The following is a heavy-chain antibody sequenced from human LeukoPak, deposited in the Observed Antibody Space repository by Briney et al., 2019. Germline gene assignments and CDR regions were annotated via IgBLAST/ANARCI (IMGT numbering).Heavy chain of an antibody. D-gene: IGHD3-16*02. V-gene: IGHV1-18*01. Sequence: ASVNVSCKASVYTFTSYGISWMRQAPRKGLDWMGWVSAYNGNTNYAQKLQGRVTMTTDTSTSTAYMELRSLRSDDTAVYYCARRLGSYPEIPLDYWGKGTLVTVSS. CDR2: VSAYNGNT. CDR1: VYTFTSYG. J-gene: IGHJ4*02. CDR3: ARRLGSYPEIPLDY.